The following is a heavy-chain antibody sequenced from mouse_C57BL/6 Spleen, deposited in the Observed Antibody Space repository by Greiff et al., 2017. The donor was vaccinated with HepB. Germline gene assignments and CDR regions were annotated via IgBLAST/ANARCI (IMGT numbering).Heavy chain of an antibody. J-gene: IGHJ2*01. CDR1: GYTFTDYY. CDR2: INPNNGGT. CDR3: ARWRDYLDY. Sequence: VQLQQSGPELVKPGASVKISCKASGYTFTDYYMNWVKQSHGKSLEWIGDINPNNGGTSYNQKFKGKATLTVDKSSSTAYMELRSLTSEDSAVYYCARWRDYLDYWGQGTTLTVSS. V-gene: IGHV1-26*01.